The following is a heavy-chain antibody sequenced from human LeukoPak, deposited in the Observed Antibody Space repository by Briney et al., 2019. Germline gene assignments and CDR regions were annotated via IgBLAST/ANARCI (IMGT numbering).Heavy chain of an antibody. CDR3: AKMHGYSYGYAYYFDY. Sequence: GGSLTLSCTASGFTFSSYAMSWVRQPPGKGLEWVSATSCSGGSTYYADSVKSRYTITRDNSKNTLYLQMNSLRAEDTAVYYCAKMHGYSYGYAYYFDYWGQGNLVTVSS. V-gene: IGHV3-23*01. D-gene: IGHD5-18*01. CDR2: TSCSGGST. J-gene: IGHJ4*02. CDR1: GFTFSSYA.